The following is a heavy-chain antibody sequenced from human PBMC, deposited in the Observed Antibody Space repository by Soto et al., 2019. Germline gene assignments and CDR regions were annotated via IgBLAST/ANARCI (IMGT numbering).Heavy chain of an antibody. CDR2: INPNSGGT. V-gene: IGHV1-2*04. Sequence: QVQLVQSGAEVKKPGASVKVSCKASGYTFTGYHMHWVRQAPGQGLEWMGWINPNSGGTNYAQKFQGWVTMTRDTSISTAYMELSRLRSDDTAVYYCARALGRYCSGGSCSGAFDIWGQGTMVTVSS. J-gene: IGHJ3*02. D-gene: IGHD2-15*01. CDR3: ARALGRYCSGGSCSGAFDI. CDR1: GYTFTGYH.